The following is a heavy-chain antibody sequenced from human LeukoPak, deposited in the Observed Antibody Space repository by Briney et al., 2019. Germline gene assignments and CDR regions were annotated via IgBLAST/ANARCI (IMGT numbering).Heavy chain of an antibody. D-gene: IGHD3-10*01. CDR3: AKGIGHYYGSGSYPDY. Sequence: GRSLRLSCAASGFTFDDYAMHWVRQAPGKGLEWVSGISWNSGSIGYADSVKGRFAISRDNAKNSLYLQMNSLRAEDTALYYCAKGIGHYYGSGSYPDYWGQGTLVTVSS. CDR1: GFTFDDYA. V-gene: IGHV3-9*01. CDR2: ISWNSGSI. J-gene: IGHJ4*02.